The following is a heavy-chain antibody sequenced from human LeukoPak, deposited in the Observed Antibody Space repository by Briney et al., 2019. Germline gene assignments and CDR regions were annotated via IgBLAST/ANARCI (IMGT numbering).Heavy chain of an antibody. Sequence: GGSLRLSCAASGFTFGDYAMHWVRQAPGKGLEWVSGISWNSVSLDYADSVKGRFTISRDNAKNSLYLQMNSLSPEDTALYYCAKASGRIVPYGYSQHWGQGTLVIVSS. D-gene: IGHD2/OR15-2a*01. J-gene: IGHJ1*01. CDR3: AKASGRIVPYGYSQH. CDR2: ISWNSVSL. CDR1: GFTFGDYA. V-gene: IGHV3-9*01.